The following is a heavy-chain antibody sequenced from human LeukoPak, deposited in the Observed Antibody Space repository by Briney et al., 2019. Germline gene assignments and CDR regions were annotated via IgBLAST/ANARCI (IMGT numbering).Heavy chain of an antibody. CDR3: ARDFPADY. Sequence: SETLSLTCTVSGGSISSSSYYWGWIRQPPGKGLEWIGYIYHSGSTYYNPSLKSRVTISVDRSKNQFSLKLSSVTAVDTAVYYCARDFPADYWGQGTLVTVSS. J-gene: IGHJ4*02. CDR2: IYHSGST. V-gene: IGHV4-39*07. CDR1: GGSISSSSYY.